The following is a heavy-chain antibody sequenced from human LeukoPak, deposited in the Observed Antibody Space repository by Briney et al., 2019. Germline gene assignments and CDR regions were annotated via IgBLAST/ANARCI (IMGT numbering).Heavy chain of an antibody. CDR2: ITGSGGAT. V-gene: IGHV3-23*01. D-gene: IGHD1-26*01. J-gene: IGHJ3*02. CDR3: AGGSYSTSYAFDI. CDR1: GFTFTSSA. Sequence: GGSLRLSCAASGFTFTSSAMSWVRQASGKGLEWVSSITGSGGATYYADSAKGRFTISRDNSKNTLYLQMNSLRADDTAVYYCAGGSYSTSYAFDIWGQGTTVTVSS.